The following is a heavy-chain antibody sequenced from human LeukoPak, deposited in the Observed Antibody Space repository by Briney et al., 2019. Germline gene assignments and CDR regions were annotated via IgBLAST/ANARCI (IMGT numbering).Heavy chain of an antibody. Sequence: SETLSLTCAVYGGSFSGYYWSWIRQPPGKGLEWIGEINHSGSTNYNPSLKSRVTISVDTSKNQFSLKLSSVTAADTAVYYCARGRGIAARPGLFDYWGQGTLVTVSS. CDR3: ARGRGIAARPGLFDY. V-gene: IGHV4-34*01. CDR1: GGSFSGYY. D-gene: IGHD6-6*01. CDR2: INHSGST. J-gene: IGHJ4*02.